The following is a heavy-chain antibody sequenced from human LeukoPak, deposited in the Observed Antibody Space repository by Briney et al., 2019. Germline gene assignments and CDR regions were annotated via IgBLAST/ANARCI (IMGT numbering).Heavy chain of an antibody. Sequence: QPGGSLRLSCAVSGIILSNYGMSWVRQAPGKGLEWVAGISGSGGRTNYADSVKRLFTISRDNPKNTMYLQMSSLRAEDTAVYFCAKRSVVIRVILVGFHKEAYYFDSWGQGALVTVSS. V-gene: IGHV3-23*01. CDR2: ISGSGGRT. J-gene: IGHJ4*02. D-gene: IGHD3-22*01. CDR1: GIILSNYG. CDR3: AKRSVVIRVILVGFHKEAYYFDS.